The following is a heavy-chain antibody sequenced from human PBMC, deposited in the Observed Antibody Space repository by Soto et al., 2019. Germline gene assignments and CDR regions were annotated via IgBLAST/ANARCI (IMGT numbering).Heavy chain of an antibody. CDR2: IYTSGST. CDR3: ERDVHSGSPYYYYYGMDV. J-gene: IGHJ6*02. V-gene: IGHV4-4*07. D-gene: IGHD1-26*01. CDR1: GGSISSYY. Sequence: PSETLSLTCTVSGGSISSYYWSWIRQPAGKGLEWIGRIYTSGSTNYNPSLKSRVTMSVETSKNQFSLRLSSVTAADTAVYYCERDVHSGSPYYYYYGMDVWGQGTTVTVSS.